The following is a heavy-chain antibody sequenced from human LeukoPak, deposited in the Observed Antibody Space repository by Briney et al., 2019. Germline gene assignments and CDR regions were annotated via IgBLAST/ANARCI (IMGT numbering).Heavy chain of an antibody. CDR2: IYYSGST. D-gene: IGHD2-2*01. CDR3: ARVASRYCSSTSCQYFGY. J-gene: IGHJ4*02. V-gene: IGHV4-59*01. CDR1: GGSISSYY. Sequence: PSETLSLTCTVSGGSISSYYWSWIRQPPGKGLEWIGYIYYSGSTNYNPSLKSRVTISVDTSKNQFSLKLSSVTAADTAVYYCARVASRYCSSTSCQYFGYWGQGTLVTVSS.